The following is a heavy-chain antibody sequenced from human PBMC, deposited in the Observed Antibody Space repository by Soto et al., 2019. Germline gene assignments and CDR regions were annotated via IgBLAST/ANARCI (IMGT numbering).Heavy chain of an antibody. CDR1: GGSFSSYT. J-gene: IGHJ6*03. CDR2: IIPILGIA. V-gene: IGHV1-69*02. D-gene: IGHD3-10*01. CDR3: ARGPYGSGSYGHDYYYYYMDV. Sequence: QVQLVQSGAEVKKPGSSVKVSCKASGGSFSSYTISWVRQAPGQGLEWMGRIIPILGIANYAQKFQGRVTITADKSTSTAYMELSSLRSEDTAVYYCARGPYGSGSYGHDYYYYYMDVWGKGTTVTVSS.